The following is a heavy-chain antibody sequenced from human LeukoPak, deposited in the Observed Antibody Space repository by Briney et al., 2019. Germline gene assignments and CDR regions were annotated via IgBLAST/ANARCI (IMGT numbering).Heavy chain of an antibody. CDR3: ARDQTAATGIFDY. Sequence: GASVKVSCKSSGYTLTGYYIRWVRQAPGQGLEWMGIINPSGGRTPSGGSTSYAQKFQGRVTMTRDTSTSTVYMELSSLRSEDTAVYYCARDQTAATGIFDYWGQGTLVTVSS. CDR1: GYTLTGYY. D-gene: IGHD6-13*01. V-gene: IGHV1-46*01. J-gene: IGHJ4*02. CDR2: INPSGGRTPSGGST.